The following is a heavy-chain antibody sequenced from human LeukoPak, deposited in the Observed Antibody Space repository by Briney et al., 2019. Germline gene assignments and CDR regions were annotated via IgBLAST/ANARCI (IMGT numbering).Heavy chain of an antibody. CDR2: ISYDGSNK. CDR3: ARDRPNYYDSSGYFDY. CDR1: GFTYSDYW. V-gene: IGHV3-30-3*01. J-gene: IGHJ4*02. Sequence: GGSLRLSCAASGFTYSDYWMSWIRQAPGKGLEWVAVISYDGSNKYYADSVKGRFTISRDNSKNTLYLQMNSLRAEDTAVYYCARDRPNYYDSSGYFDYWGQGTLVTVSS. D-gene: IGHD3-22*01.